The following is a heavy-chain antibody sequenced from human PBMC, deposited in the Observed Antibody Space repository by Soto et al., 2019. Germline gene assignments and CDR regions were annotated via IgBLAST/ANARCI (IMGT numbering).Heavy chain of an antibody. CDR3: ARGKTYYYDSSGVYKWFDH. D-gene: IGHD3-22*01. CDR1: GGSISSGGYY. CDR2: IYYSGST. Sequence: SETLSLTCTVSGGSISSGGYYWSWIRQHPGKGLEWIGYIYYSGSTYYNPSLKSRVTISVDTSKNQFSLKLSSVTAADTAVYYCARGKTYYYDSSGVYKWFDHWGQGTLVTVSS. V-gene: IGHV4-31*03. J-gene: IGHJ5*02.